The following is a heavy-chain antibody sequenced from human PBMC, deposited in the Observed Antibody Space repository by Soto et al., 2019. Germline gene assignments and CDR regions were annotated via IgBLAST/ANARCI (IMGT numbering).Heavy chain of an antibody. CDR3: ARGHSSSSGPAGSIYFDY. D-gene: IGHD6-6*01. Sequence: ASVKVSCKASGYTFTGYYMHWVRQAPGQGLEWMGWINPNSGGTNYAQKFQGRVTMTRDTSISTAYMELSRLRSDDTAVYYCARGHSSSSGPAGSIYFDYWGREPWSPSPQ. CDR2: INPNSGGT. V-gene: IGHV1-2*02. CDR1: GYTFTGYY. J-gene: IGHJ4*02.